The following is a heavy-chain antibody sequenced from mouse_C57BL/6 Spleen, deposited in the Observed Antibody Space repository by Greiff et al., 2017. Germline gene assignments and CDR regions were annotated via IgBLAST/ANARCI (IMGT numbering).Heavy chain of an antibody. V-gene: IGHV5-12*01. CDR1: GFTFSDYY. J-gene: IGHJ4*01. CDR2: ISNGSGST. Sequence: VMLVESGGGLVQPGGSLKLSCASSGFTFSDYYMYWVRQTPEKRLEWVAYISNGSGSTYYPYNVKGRFTISRANAKNTLYLQMSRLKSEDTAMYYCARLAICYGYDCYAMDYWGQGTSVTVSS. D-gene: IGHD2-2*01. CDR3: ARLAICYGYDCYAMDY.